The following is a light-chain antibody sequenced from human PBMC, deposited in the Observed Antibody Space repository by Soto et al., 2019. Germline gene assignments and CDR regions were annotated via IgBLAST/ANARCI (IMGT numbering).Light chain of an antibody. CDR1: QSISSW. V-gene: IGKV1-5*03. CDR3: QQYNNYWT. CDR2: KAS. Sequence: DIQMTQSPSTLSASVGDRVTISGRASQSISSWLAWYQQKPGKAPKLLIYKASSLESGVPSRFSGSGSGTEFTLTISSLQPDDFATYYCQQYNNYWTFGQGTKVDIK. J-gene: IGKJ1*01.